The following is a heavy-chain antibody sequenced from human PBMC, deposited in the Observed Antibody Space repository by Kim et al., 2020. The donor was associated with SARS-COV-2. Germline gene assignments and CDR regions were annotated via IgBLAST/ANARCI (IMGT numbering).Heavy chain of an antibody. CDR2: IIPIFGTA. J-gene: IGHJ6*02. CDR3: ARDESENTLYYYYGMDV. Sequence: SVKVSCKASGGTFSSYAISWVRQAPGQGLEWMGGIIPIFGTANYAQKFQGRVTITADESTSTAYMELSSLRSEDTAVYYCARDESENTLYYYYGMDVWGQGTTVTVSS. CDR1: GGTFSSYA. V-gene: IGHV1-69*13. D-gene: IGHD5-18*01.